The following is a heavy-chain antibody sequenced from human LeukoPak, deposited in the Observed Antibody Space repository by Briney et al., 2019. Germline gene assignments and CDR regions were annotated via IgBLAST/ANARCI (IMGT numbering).Heavy chain of an antibody. V-gene: IGHV4-39*01. Sequence: SETLSLTCTVSGGSISSSSYYWGWIRQPPGKGLEWIGSIYYSGSTYYNPSLKSRVTISVDTSKNQFSLKLSSVTAADTAVYYCARTIRRRTYYYGSGGYYMDVWGKGTTVTISS. CDR2: IYYSGST. D-gene: IGHD3-10*01. CDR3: ARTIRRRTYYYGSGGYYMDV. CDR1: GGSISSSSYY. J-gene: IGHJ6*03.